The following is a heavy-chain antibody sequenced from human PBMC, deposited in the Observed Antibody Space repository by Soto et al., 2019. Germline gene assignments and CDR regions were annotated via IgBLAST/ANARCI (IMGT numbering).Heavy chain of an antibody. Sequence: QVQLQQLGAGLLKPSETLSLTCAVYGGSLSGYYGNWIRQSPGKGLEWIGEINHSGSTNYNPSLKSRVTISIDTSKNQFSLKLSSVTAADTAVYYCARTRNLDVWGQGTTVIVSS. V-gene: IGHV4-34*01. J-gene: IGHJ6*02. D-gene: IGHD1-1*01. CDR1: GGSLSGYY. CDR2: INHSGST. CDR3: ARTRNLDV.